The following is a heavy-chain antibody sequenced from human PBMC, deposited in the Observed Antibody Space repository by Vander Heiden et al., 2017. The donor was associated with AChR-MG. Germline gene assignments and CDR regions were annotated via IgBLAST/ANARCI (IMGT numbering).Heavy chain of an antibody. J-gene: IGHJ4*02. Sequence: QVQLVASGGGVVQPGWSLSLPCAASGFTFSSYGREWVRRAPGRGLEWVAVIWYGGSNKYYADAGKGRFTITRDNSKNTLYLQMNSRRAEDAAVDYCATTIAVAVAGAALREASDYWGQGTLVTVSS. CDR1: GFTFSSYG. CDR3: ATTIAVAVAGAALREASDY. V-gene: IGHV3-33*01. D-gene: IGHD6-19*01. CDR2: IWYGGSNK.